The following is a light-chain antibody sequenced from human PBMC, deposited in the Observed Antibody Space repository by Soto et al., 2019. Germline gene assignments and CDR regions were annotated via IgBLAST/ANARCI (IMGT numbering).Light chain of an antibody. J-gene: IGLJ1*01. CDR3: QTWGTGIQV. CDR2: LNSDGIH. Sequence: QPVLTQSPSASASLGASVKLTCSLRSGHSNYAIAWHQQQPEKGPRYLMKLNSDGIHSKGDGIPDRFSGSSSGAERYLTISSLQSEDAADYYCQTWGTGIQVFGTGTKLTVL. CDR1: SGHSNYA. V-gene: IGLV4-69*01.